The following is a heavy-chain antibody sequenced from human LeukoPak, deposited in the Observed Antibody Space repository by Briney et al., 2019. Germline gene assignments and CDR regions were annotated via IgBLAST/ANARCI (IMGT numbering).Heavy chain of an antibody. Sequence: GESLKISCKGSGYSFTSYWIGWVRQMPGKGLEWMGIIYPGDSDTRYSPSFQGQVTISADKSISTAYLQWSSLKASDTAMYYCARNYYDSSGYVGLGMDVWGQGTTVTVSS. CDR3: ARNYYDSSGYVGLGMDV. D-gene: IGHD3-22*01. CDR1: GYSFTSYW. J-gene: IGHJ6*02. V-gene: IGHV5-51*01. CDR2: IYPGDSDT.